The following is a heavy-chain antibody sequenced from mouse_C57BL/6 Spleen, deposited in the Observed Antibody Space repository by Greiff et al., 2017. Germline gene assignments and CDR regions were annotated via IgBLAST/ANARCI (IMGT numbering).Heavy chain of an antibody. D-gene: IGHD1-1*01. CDR2: IYPSDSET. CDR3: ARYPLYYYVSSDYFDY. Sequence: QVQLQQPGAELVRPGSSVKLSCKASGYTFTSYWMDWVKQRPGQGLEWIGNIYPSDSETHYNQKFKDKATLPVDKSSSTAYMQLRSLTSEDSAVYYCARYPLYYYVSSDYFDYWGQGTTLTVSS. J-gene: IGHJ2*01. V-gene: IGHV1-61*01. CDR1: GYTFTSYW.